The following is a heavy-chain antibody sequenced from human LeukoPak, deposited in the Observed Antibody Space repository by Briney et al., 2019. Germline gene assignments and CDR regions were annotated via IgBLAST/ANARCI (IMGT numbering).Heavy chain of an antibody. CDR3: AAKEGTRSDFDY. J-gene: IGHJ4*02. V-gene: IGHV3-48*03. D-gene: IGHD1-14*01. CDR1: GFTFSSYE. Sequence: GGSLRLSCVASGFTFSSYEMNWARQAPGKGLEWVSYISSSGSTTHYADFAKGRFTISRDNAKNSLYLQMNSLRGEDTAVYYCAAKEGTRSDFDYWGQGTLVTVAS. CDR2: ISSSGSTT.